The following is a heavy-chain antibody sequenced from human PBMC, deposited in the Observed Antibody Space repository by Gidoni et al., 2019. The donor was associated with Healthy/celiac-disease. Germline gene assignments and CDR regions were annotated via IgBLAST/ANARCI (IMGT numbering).Heavy chain of an antibody. Sequence: EVQLLESGGGLVQPGGSLRLSCAASGFTFSSYAMSWVRQAPGKGLEWVSAISGSGGNTYYADSVKGRFTISRDNSKNTLYLQMNSLRAEDTAVYYCAKGRAGTTLLSDFDYWGQGTLVTVSS. V-gene: IGHV3-23*01. CDR2: ISGSGGNT. CDR1: GFTFSSYA. CDR3: AKGRAGTTLLSDFDY. D-gene: IGHD1-7*01. J-gene: IGHJ4*02.